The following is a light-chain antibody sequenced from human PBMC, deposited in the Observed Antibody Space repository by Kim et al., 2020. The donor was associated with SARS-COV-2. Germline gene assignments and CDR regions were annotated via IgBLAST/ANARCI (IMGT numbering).Light chain of an antibody. CDR1: NIGSQG. CDR3: HVWDSSSDRKV. J-gene: IGLJ2*01. Sequence: AAAQMARIAGGGNNIGSQGINWYQQKPGQDPVLVIYSARNRPSGIPERFSGSNPGNTATLTISRIEAGDEADYYCHVWDSSSDRKVFGGGTQLTVL. V-gene: IGLV3-12*02. CDR2: SAR.